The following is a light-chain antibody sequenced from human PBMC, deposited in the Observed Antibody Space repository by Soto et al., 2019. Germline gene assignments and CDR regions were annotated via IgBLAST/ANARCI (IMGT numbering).Light chain of an antibody. J-gene: IGKJ1*01. CDR2: DVS. V-gene: IGKV1-17*01. Sequence: QMTQSPSSLSASVGDRVTISCRASQGIGNALGWYQQKPGKPPKVLIYDVSNLESGVPSRFSGSGSGTEFTLTISSLQPEDFATYYCLQHNSYPRTFGQGTKVDIK. CDR3: LQHNSYPRT. CDR1: QGIGNA.